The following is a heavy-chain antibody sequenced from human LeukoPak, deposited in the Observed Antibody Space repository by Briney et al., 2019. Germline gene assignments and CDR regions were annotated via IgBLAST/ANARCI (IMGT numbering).Heavy chain of an antibody. V-gene: IGHV5-51*01. D-gene: IGHD2-2*01. CDR3: ARRLGYCRSTSCSLFDY. CDR1: GYSFTSYW. J-gene: IGHJ4*02. Sequence: GQSLNISCKVSGYSFTSYWIGWVRQMPGKGREWMGIILPVDSVTRHSPSSQGQVTISADKSISTAYLQWSRLKASDTAMYYCARRLGYCRSTSCSLFDYWGQGTLVTVSS. CDR2: ILPVDSVT.